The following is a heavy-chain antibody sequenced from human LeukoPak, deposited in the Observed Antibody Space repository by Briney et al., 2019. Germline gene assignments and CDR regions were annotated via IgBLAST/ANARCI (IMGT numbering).Heavy chain of an antibody. CDR3: ARGCGGDCYSAFDI. D-gene: IGHD2-21*02. J-gene: IGHJ3*02. CDR2: IYTSGST. Sequence: PSETLSLTCTVSGGSLSSGSYYWRWIRQPAGTGLEWIGRIYTSGSTNYNPSLKSRVTISVDTSKNQFSLKLSSVTAADTAVYYCARGCGGDCYSAFDIWGQGTMVTVSS. CDR1: GGSLSSGSYY. V-gene: IGHV4-61*02.